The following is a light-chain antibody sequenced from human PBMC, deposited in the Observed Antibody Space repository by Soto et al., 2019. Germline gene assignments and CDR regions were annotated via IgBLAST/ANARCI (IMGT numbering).Light chain of an antibody. CDR3: SAYTDSNTRG. V-gene: IGLV2-14*01. J-gene: IGLJ2*01. CDR1: SSDFGLYNY. Sequence: QSVLTQPASVSGSPGQSITISCTGTSSDFGLYNYVSWYQQHPGKAPKLMIFEVSYRPSGVSNRFSGSMSGNTASLTISGLQTEDEADYFCSAYTDSNTRGFGGGTKLTGL. CDR2: EVS.